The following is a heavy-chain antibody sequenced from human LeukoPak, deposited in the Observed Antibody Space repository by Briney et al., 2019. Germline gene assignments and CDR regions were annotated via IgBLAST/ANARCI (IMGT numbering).Heavy chain of an antibody. CDR2: IKQDGSEK. CDR1: GFTFGSYW. CDR3: AGVKDELNYYGMDV. V-gene: IGHV3-7*01. J-gene: IGHJ6*02. Sequence: PGGSLRLSCAASGFTFGSYWMSWVRQAPGKGLEWVANIKQDGSEKYYVDSVKGRFTISRDNAKNSLYLQMNSLRAEDTAVYYCAGVKDELNYYGMDVWGQGTTVTVSS. D-gene: IGHD3-10*01.